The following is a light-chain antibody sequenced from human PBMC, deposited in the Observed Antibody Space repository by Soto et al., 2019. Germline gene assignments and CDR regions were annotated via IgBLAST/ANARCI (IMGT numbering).Light chain of an antibody. CDR2: DAS. CDR1: QEISNY. V-gene: IGKV1-33*01. J-gene: IGKJ1*01. CDR3: QQYDHLPRT. Sequence: DIQMIQSPSSLSASVGERVTITCQASQEISNYLNWYQQKPGKAPKLLIYDASNLERGVPSRFCGRGSGTEFTFAISSLQPEDFATYYCQQYDHLPRTFGRVTKVEIK.